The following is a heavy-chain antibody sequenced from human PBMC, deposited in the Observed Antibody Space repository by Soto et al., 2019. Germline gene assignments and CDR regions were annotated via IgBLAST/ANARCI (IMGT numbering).Heavy chain of an antibody. CDR2: IWYDGSNK. J-gene: IGHJ4*02. Sequence: PGGSLRLSCAASGFTFSSYGMKWVRQAPGKGLEWVALIWYDGSNKYYADSVKGRFTISRDNSKNTLYLQMNSLRAEDTAVYYCAKDFGPGSPWGQGTLVTVSS. CDR1: GFTFSSYG. V-gene: IGHV3-33*06. CDR3: AKDFGPGSP. D-gene: IGHD3-3*01.